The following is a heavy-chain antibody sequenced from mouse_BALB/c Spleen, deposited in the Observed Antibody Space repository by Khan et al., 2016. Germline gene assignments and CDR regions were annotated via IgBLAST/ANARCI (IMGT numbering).Heavy chain of an antibody. J-gene: IGHJ4*01. V-gene: IGHV1-80*01. Sequence: QVQLKQSGAELVRPGSSVKVSCKTSGYAFSRFWMNWVKQRPGQGLEWIGQIYPGDGDTNYTGKFKGKATLTADKSSSTAYMQLSSLTSGDSAVYFCAKLTGTREAMDYWGQGTSVTVSS. CDR1: GYAFSRFW. CDR3: AKLTGTREAMDY. CDR2: IYPGDGDT. D-gene: IGHD4-1*01.